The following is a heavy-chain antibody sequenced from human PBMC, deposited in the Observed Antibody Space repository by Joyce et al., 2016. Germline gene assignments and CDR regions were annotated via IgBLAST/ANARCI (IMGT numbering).Heavy chain of an antibody. CDR3: AKGKALDI. V-gene: IGHV3-7*01. CDR1: GFFCSDLS. CDR2: IKADESGK. J-gene: IGHJ3*02. Sequence: DVQLVESGGGLVQPGGSLRLSCAASGFFCSDLSMSWVRQTPGRGLEWVANIKADESGKYYVDSVKGRFTISRDTAKSSLYLQMNSLRAEDTAIYYCAKGKALDIWGQGTMVTVSS.